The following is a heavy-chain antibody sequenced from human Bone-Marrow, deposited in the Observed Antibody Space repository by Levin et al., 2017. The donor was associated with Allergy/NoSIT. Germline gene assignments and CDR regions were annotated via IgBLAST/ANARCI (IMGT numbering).Heavy chain of an antibody. CDR1: GFTFSNAL. D-gene: IGHD3-10*02. CDR2: ISTIPDGGTT. J-gene: IGHJ1*01. CDR3: NTGPYSLMSGGVDH. Sequence: KPGGSLRLSCAASGFTFSNALMNWVRQAPGKGLEWVGHISTIPDGGTTDYAAPVKGRFTISRDDSKNMVFLEMNSLRTEDTAVYYCNTGPYSLMSGGVDHWGRGTLVTVS. V-gene: IGHV3-15*01.